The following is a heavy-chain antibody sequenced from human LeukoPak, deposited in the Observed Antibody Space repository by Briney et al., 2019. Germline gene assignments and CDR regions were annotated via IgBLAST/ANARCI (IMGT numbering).Heavy chain of an antibody. D-gene: IGHD1-14*01. J-gene: IGHJ4*02. CDR3: ATETNGRHYDY. V-gene: IGHV3-21*01. CDR1: GFTFSSYS. CDR2: ISSSSSYI. Sequence: GGSLRLSCAASGFTFSSYSMNWVRQAPGKGLEWVSSISSSSSYIYYADSVKGRFTISRDSAKNSLYLQMNSLRAEDTAVYYCATETNGRHYDYWGQGTLLTVSS.